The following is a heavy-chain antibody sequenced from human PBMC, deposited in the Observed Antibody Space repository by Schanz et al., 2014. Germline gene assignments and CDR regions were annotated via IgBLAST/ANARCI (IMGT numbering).Heavy chain of an antibody. CDR2: ISGSGGST. CDR1: GFTFSSYA. V-gene: IGHV3-23*04. CDR3: AKGRFGELSAFDI. D-gene: IGHD3-10*01. J-gene: IGHJ3*02. Sequence: EVQLVASGGDLVQPGGSLRLSCAASGFTFSSYAMSWVRQAPGKGLEWVSAISGSGGSTYFADSVKGRFTISRDNSKNTLYLQMNSLRAEDTAVYYCAKGRFGELSAFDIWGQGTMVTVSS.